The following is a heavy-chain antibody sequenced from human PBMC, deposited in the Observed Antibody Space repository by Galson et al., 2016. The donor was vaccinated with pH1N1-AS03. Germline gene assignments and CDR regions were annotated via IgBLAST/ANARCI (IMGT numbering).Heavy chain of an antibody. Sequence: SVKVSCKASGGTFKNSAINWVRQAHGQGLEWMGRIIPLIDIRTYAQTLQDRVTITAAKSTDTAYMELRSLRSDDTDVCFCASDRFASGPQSYFDNWGQGTLVTVSS. CDR2: IIPLIDIR. CDR1: GGTFKNSA. D-gene: IGHD2-8*02. V-gene: IGHV1-69*04. CDR3: ASDRFASGPQSYFDN. J-gene: IGHJ4*02.